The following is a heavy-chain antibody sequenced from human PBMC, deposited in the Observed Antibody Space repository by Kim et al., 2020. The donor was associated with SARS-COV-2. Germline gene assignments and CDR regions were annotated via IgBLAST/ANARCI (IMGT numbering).Heavy chain of an antibody. Sequence: GGSLRLSCAASGFTFSNFGMDWVRQAPGKGLEWLAVISYDGRNEYYADSVKGRFIISRDNSKTTLYLQMDSLTAEDTAVYYCGRDSDSSGHFSWFDPWGQGTLVTVSS. CDR1: GFTFSNFG. CDR3: GRDSDSSGHFSWFDP. D-gene: IGHD3-22*01. V-gene: IGHV3-33*01. J-gene: IGHJ5*02. CDR2: ISYDGRNE.